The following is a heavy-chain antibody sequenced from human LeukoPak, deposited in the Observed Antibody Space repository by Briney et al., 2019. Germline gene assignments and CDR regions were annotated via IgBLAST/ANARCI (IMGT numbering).Heavy chain of an antibody. J-gene: IGHJ4*02. CDR3: ARLTPYSGSPFGDY. V-gene: IGHV4-39*01. Sequence: SETLSLTCTVSGGSISSSSNFWGWIRQPPGKGLEWIGNISYSGSTYYNPSLKSRVTISVDTSKNQFSLKLSSVTAADTAVYYCARLTPYSGSPFGDYWGQGTLVTVSS. CDR1: GGSISSSSNF. CDR2: ISYSGST. D-gene: IGHD1-26*01.